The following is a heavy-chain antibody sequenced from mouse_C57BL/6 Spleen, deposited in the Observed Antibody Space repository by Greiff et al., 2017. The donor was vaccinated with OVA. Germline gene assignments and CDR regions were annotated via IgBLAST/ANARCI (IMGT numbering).Heavy chain of an antibody. CDR3: TRGGYVGDCYAMDY. J-gene: IGHJ4*01. CDR2: ISSGGDYI. Sequence: EVKVVESGEGLVKPGGSLKLSCAASGFTFSSYAMSWVRQTPEKRLEWVAYISSGGDYIYYADTVKGRFTISRDNARNTLYLQMSSLKSEDTAMXEWTRGGYVGDCYAMDYWGKGPSVPVSS. V-gene: IGHV5-9-1*02. CDR1: GFTFSSYA. D-gene: IGHD2-14*01.